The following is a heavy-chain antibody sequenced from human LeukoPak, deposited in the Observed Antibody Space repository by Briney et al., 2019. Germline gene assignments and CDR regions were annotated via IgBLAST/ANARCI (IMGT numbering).Heavy chain of an antibody. Sequence: SSVKVSCKASGGTFSSYAISWVRQAPGQGLEWMGGIIPICGTANYAQKFQGRVTITADESTSTAYMELRSLRSDDTAVYYCARGFGSYGSGSGLVGAWGQGTLVTVSS. V-gene: IGHV1-69*13. D-gene: IGHD3-10*01. CDR3: ARGFGSYGSGSGLVGA. J-gene: IGHJ5*02. CDR2: IIPICGTA. CDR1: GGTFSSYA.